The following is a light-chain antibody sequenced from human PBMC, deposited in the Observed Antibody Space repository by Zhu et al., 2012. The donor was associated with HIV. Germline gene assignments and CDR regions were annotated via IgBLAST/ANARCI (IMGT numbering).Light chain of an antibody. CDR3: QHYNNWLGT. Sequence: EIVMTQSPATLSVFPGERATLSCRASEGFGTTLAWYQHKPGQPPRLLIYEVSTRATGIPARFSGSGSGTEFTLTISSVQSEDCAVYYCQHYNNWLGTFGQGPRWRSN. CDR1: EGFGTT. J-gene: IGKJ1*01. CDR2: EVS. V-gene: IGKV3-15*01.